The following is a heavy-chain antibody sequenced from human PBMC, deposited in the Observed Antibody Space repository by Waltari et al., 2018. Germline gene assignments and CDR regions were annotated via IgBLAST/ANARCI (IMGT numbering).Heavy chain of an antibody. J-gene: IGHJ4*02. CDR1: GFTFSMYA. V-gene: IGHV3-64*01. CDR3: ARDGRATNDF. D-gene: IGHD1-26*01. CDR2: MSSNGDTV. Sequence: EVQLVESGGGLVQPGGSLRLSCVASGFTFSMYAMQWVRQAPGKGLEYVSGMSSNGDTVYYGNSVKGRVTMSRDNSNNMLYLQMGSLRTEDTAVYYCARDGRATNDFWGQGSLVTVSS.